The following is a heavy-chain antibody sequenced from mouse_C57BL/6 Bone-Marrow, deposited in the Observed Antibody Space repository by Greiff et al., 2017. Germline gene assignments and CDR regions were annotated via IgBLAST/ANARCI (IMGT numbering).Heavy chain of an antibody. J-gene: IGHJ2*01. Sequence: QVQLQQPGAELVMPGASVKLSCTASGYTFTSYWMPWVKQRPGQGLEWIGEIDPSDSYPNSNQKFRGQSTLTVAKSASTAYMQLSSLTSEDAAVYYCAREYYGSNYREYFDYWGQGTTLTVAS. CDR3: AREYYGSNYREYFDY. CDR1: GYTFTSYW. V-gene: IGHV1-69*01. CDR2: IDPSDSYP. D-gene: IGHD1-1*01.